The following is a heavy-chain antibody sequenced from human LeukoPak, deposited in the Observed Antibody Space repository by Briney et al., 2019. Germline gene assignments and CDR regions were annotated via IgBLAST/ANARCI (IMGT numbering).Heavy chain of an antibody. D-gene: IGHD1-26*01. J-gene: IGHJ4*02. CDR3: ARDETSGELPFDY. Sequence: GASVKVSCKASGYTFTGYYMHWVRQAPGQGLEWMGWINPNSGGTNYAQKFQGRVTMTRDTSISTAYMELSRLRSDDTAVYYCARDETSGELPFDYWGQGTLVTVSS. V-gene: IGHV1-2*02. CDR2: INPNSGGT. CDR1: GYTFTGYY.